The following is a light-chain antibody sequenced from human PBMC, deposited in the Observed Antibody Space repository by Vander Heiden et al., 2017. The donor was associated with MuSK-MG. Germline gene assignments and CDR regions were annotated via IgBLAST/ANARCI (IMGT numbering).Light chain of an antibody. J-gene: IGLJ1*01. CDR3: AAWDDSLNGPYG. Sequence: QSVLTQPPSASGTPGQRVTISCSGSSSNIGSNTVNWYQQLPGTAPKLRSYSNNQRPSGVPDRFSGSKSGTSASLAISGLQSEDEADYYCAAWDDSLNGPYGFGTGTKVTVL. CDR1: SSNIGSNT. CDR2: SNN. V-gene: IGLV1-44*01.